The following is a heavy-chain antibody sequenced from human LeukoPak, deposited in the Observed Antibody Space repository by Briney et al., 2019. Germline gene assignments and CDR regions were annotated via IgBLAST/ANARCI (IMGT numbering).Heavy chain of an antibody. Sequence: SETLSLTCTVSGGSISSYYWSWIRQPPGKGLEWIGYIYYSGSTNYNPSLKSRVTISVDTSKNQFSLKLSSVTAADTAVYYCARLGVVAANDYWGQGTLVTVSS. D-gene: IGHD2-15*01. J-gene: IGHJ4*02. CDR2: IYYSGST. V-gene: IGHV4-59*08. CDR3: ARLGVVAANDY. CDR1: GGSISSYY.